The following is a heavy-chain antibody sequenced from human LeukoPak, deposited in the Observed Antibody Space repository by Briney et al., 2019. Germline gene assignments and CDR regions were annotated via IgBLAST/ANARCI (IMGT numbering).Heavy chain of an antibody. V-gene: IGHV3-30*18. D-gene: IGHD6-13*01. J-gene: IGHJ5*02. CDR1: GFTFSGYG. CDR2: ISYDGSNK. CDR3: AKASYSSSWPAFDP. Sequence: PGGSLRLSCAASGFTFSGYGMHWVRQAPGKGLEWVAVISYDGSNKYYADSVKGRFTISRDNSKNTLYLQMNSLRAEDTAVYYCAKASYSSSWPAFDPWGQGTLITVSS.